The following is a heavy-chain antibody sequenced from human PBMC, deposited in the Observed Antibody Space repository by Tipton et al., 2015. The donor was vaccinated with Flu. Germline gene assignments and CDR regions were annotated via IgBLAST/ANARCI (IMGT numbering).Heavy chain of an antibody. CDR2: IYINGGT. D-gene: IGHD3-22*01. V-gene: IGHV4-61*02. CDR3: GMDV. Sequence: TLSPTCTVSGDSISSGSYFWNWIRKPAGKGLEWIGRIYINGGTKYNPSLKGRVTISLDTAVYYCARDPLDDSSGYYYDYYYGMDVWGPGTAVTVSS. CDR1: GDSISSGSYF. J-gene: IGHJ6*02.